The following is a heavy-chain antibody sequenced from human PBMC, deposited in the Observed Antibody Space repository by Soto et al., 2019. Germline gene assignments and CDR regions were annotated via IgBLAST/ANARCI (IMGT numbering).Heavy chain of an antibody. J-gene: IGHJ3*02. Sequence: PSETLSLTCTVSGGSISSYYWSWIRQPPGKGLEWIGYIYYSGSTNYNPSLKSRVTISVDTSKNQFSLKLSSVTAADTAVYYCERDLSSGWYADAFDIWGQGTMVTVSS. D-gene: IGHD6-19*01. V-gene: IGHV4-59*01. CDR2: IYYSGST. CDR1: GGSISSYY. CDR3: ERDLSSGWYADAFDI.